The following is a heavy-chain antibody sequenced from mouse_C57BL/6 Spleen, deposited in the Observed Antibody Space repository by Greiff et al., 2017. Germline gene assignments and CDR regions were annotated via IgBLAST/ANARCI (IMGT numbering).Heavy chain of an antibody. CDR1: GFTFSSYA. V-gene: IGHV5-4*01. D-gene: IGHD3-2*01. CDR3: ARDRQLGY. J-gene: IGHJ4*01. Sequence: EVKLMESGGGLVKPGGSLKLSCAASGFTFSSYAMSWVRQTPEKRLEWVATISDGGSYTYYPDNVKGRFTISRDNAKNNLYLQMSHLKSEDTAMYYCARDRQLGYWGQGTSVTVSS. CDR2: ISDGGSYT.